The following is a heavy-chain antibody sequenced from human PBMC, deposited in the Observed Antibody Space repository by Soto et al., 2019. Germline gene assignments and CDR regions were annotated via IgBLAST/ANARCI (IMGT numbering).Heavy chain of an antibody. V-gene: IGHV1-69*01. D-gene: IGHD6-19*01. CDR1: GGTFSSYA. Sequence: QVQLVQSGAEVKKPGSSVKVSCKASGGTFSSYAISWVRQAPGQGLEWMGGIIPIFGTANYAQKFQGRVTITADESTSAGYMEVSSLSAGGAAVYLCASFPSVAGSPYYYYYGMDVLGQGNTGTGSS. CDR3: ASFPSVAGSPYYYYYGMDV. CDR2: IIPIFGTA. J-gene: IGHJ6*01.